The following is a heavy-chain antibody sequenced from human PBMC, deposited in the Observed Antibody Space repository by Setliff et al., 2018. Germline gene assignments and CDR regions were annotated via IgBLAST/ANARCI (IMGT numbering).Heavy chain of an antibody. CDR2: IRSKANSYAT. CDR1: GFTFSGSA. Sequence: GGSLRLSCAASGFTFSGSAMHWVRQASGKGLEWVGRIRSKANSYATAYAASVKGRFTISRDDSKNTAYLEMNSLRAEDTAVYYCAKRGPYCSGGTCHYYFDYWGQGTLVTVSS. J-gene: IGHJ4*02. CDR3: AKRGPYCSGGTCHYYFDY. D-gene: IGHD2-15*01. V-gene: IGHV3-73*01.